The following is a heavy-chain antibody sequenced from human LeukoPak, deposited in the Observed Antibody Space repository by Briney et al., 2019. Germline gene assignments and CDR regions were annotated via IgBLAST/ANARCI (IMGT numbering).Heavy chain of an antibody. J-gene: IGHJ4*02. V-gene: IGHV3-30*02. Sequence: RGTLRLSCAASGFTFSSYGMHWVRQALGKGLEWVAFIRYDGSNKYYAESVKGRFTISRDNSKNTLYLQMNSLRAEDTAVYYCAKDRLVRGVIYYYFDYWGQGTLVTVSS. CDR1: GFTFSSYG. CDR2: IRYDGSNK. D-gene: IGHD3-10*01. CDR3: AKDRLVRGVIYYYFDY.